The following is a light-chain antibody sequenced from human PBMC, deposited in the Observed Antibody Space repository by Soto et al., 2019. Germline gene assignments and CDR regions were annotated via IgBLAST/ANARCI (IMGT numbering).Light chain of an antibody. CDR2: RNN. CDR1: YSNVGDNY. CDR3: AAWDANLRGWM. V-gene: IGLV1-47*01. Sequence: QSVLTQPPSASATPGQEVTISCSGSYSNVGDNYVYWYQQVPGTAPKLLIYRNNLRPSGVPDRYSASKSGSSASLAISGLRSEDEADYYCAAWDANLRGWMFGGGTKLTVL. J-gene: IGLJ3*02.